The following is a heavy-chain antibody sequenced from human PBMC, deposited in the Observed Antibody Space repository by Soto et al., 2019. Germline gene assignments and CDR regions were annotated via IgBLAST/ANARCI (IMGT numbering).Heavy chain of an antibody. D-gene: IGHD3-10*01. Sequence: AASVKVSCKASGYTFTSYGISWVRQAPGQGLEWMGWISAYNGNTNYAQKLQGRVTMTTDTSTSTAYMELRSLRSDDTAVYYCARDSPLLWFGDRRYYYYGMDVWGQGTTVTVSS. CDR2: ISAYNGNT. J-gene: IGHJ6*02. V-gene: IGHV1-18*04. CDR1: GYTFTSYG. CDR3: ARDSPLLWFGDRRYYYYGMDV.